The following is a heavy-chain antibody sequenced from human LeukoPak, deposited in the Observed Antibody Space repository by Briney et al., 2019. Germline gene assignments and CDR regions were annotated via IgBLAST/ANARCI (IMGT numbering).Heavy chain of an antibody. CDR1: GYTFTGYY. V-gene: IGHV1-2*04. Sequence: GASVKVSCKASGYTFTGYYMHWVRQAPGQGLEWMGWINPNSGGTNYAQKFQGWVTMTRDTSISTAYMELSSLRSEDTAVYYCARGMGMTYYYYYYGMDVWGQGTTVTVSS. J-gene: IGHJ6*02. CDR2: INPNSGGT. CDR3: ARGMGMTYYYYYYGMDV. D-gene: IGHD6-13*01.